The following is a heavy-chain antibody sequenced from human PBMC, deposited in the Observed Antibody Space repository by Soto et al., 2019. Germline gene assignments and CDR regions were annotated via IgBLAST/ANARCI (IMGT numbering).Heavy chain of an antibody. CDR1: GFTFSSYA. CDR2: ISGSGGGA. Sequence: EVQLLESGENLVQPGGSLRLSCAASGFTFSSYAMNWVRQPPGKGLEWVSTISGSGGGAYYADSVKGRFTNSRDNSKNTLYLQMNSLRAEDTAIYYCAKEGASSWYFFDYWGQGTLVTVSS. CDR3: AKEGASSWYFFDY. D-gene: IGHD6-13*01. V-gene: IGHV3-23*01. J-gene: IGHJ4*02.